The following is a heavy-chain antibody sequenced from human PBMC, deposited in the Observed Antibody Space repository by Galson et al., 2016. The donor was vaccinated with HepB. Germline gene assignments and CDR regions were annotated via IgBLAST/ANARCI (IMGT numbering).Heavy chain of an antibody. D-gene: IGHD3-22*01. J-gene: IGHJ4*02. CDR1: GGSISSRNYY. V-gene: IGHV4-39*01. CDR3: ARYSDSNTFDY. CDR2: INYSGNT. Sequence: ETLSLTCTVSGGSISSRNYYWGGIRQPPGKGLEWIGSINYSGNTYFNPSLKSRATISVDTSKNQFSLKVRSVTAADTAVYFCARYSDSNTFDYWGQRTLVTVSS.